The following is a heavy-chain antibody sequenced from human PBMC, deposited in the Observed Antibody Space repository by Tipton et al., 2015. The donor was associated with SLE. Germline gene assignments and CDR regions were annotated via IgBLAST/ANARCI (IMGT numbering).Heavy chain of an antibody. D-gene: IGHD3-22*01. V-gene: IGHV1-18*01. J-gene: IGHJ3*02. CDR1: GYTFTSYG. CDR2: ISAYNGNT. CDR3: AREGYYDSSNAFDI. Sequence: QVQLVQSGAEVKTPGESLKISCKGSGYTFTSYGISWVRQAPGQGLEWMVWISAYNGNTNYAQKLQGRVTMTTDTSTSTAYMELRSLRSDDTAVYYCAREGYYDSSNAFDIWGQGTMVTVSS.